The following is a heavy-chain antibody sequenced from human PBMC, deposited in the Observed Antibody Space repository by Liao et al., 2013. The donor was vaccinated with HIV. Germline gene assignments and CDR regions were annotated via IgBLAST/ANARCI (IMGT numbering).Heavy chain of an antibody. D-gene: IGHD2-2*01. V-gene: IGHV4-59*12. Sequence: QVQLQESGPGLVKPSETLSLTCTVSGDSISSYYWSWIRQPPGKGLEWIGECNHIGTTTYNPSLKSRVTISVDTSKNQFSLKLSSVTAADTAVYYCARDNPSWYWYFDLWAVAPWSLSPQ. CDR2: CNHIGTT. J-gene: IGHJ2*01. CDR3: ARDNPSWYWYFDL. CDR1: GDSISSYY.